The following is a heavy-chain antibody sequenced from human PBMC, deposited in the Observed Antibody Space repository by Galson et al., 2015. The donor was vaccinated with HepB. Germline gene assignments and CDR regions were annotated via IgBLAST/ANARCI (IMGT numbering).Heavy chain of an antibody. CDR1: GDSVSSNSAA. J-gene: IGHJ5*02. V-gene: IGHV6-1*01. D-gene: IGHD5-12*01. CDR2: TYYRSKWYN. CDR3: ARDASDHDLFVGFDP. Sequence: CAISGDSVSSNSAAWNWIRQSPSRGLEWLGRTYYRSKWYNDYALSVRSRITVNPDTSKNQIPLHLKPVTPEDTAVYYCARDASDHDLFVGFDPWGQGTLVTVSS.